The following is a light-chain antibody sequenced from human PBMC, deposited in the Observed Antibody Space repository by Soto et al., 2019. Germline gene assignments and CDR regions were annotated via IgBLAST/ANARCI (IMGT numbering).Light chain of an antibody. V-gene: IGKV3-15*01. CDR3: QQYNNWPPYT. J-gene: IGKJ2*01. CDR2: GAS. CDR1: QSVSSN. Sequence: EIVMTQSPASLSVSPGERATLSCRASQSVSSNLAWYQQKPGQAPRLLIFGASTRATGIPARFSGSGSGTEFTLTISSLQSEDSAVSFCQQYNNWPPYTFGQGSNLQIK.